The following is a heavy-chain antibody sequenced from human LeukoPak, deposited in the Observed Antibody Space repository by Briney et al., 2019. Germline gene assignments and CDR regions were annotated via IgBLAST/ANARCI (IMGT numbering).Heavy chain of an antibody. Sequence: ASETLSLTCTVSGGSISSGGYYWSWIRQHPGKGLEWIGYIYYSGSTYYNPSLKGRVTISVDTSKNQFSLKLSSVTAADTAVYYCAASPSSGWYPHLDYWGQGTLVTVSS. V-gene: IGHV4-31*03. D-gene: IGHD6-19*01. CDR2: IYYSGST. J-gene: IGHJ4*02. CDR1: GGSISSGGYY. CDR3: AASPSSGWYPHLDY.